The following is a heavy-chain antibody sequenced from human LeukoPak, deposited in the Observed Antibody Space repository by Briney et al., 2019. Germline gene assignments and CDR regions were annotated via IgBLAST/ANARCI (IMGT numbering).Heavy chain of an antibody. CDR3: AKDAKISRPERFDP. Sequence: PGGSLRLSCAASGFAFSNYAMSWVRQAPGKGLEWVSSISDSGDRTYYADSVKGRFTISRDNSKNTLYLQMNSLRAEDTAVYYCAKDAKISRPERFDPWGQGTLVTVSS. CDR2: ISDSGDRT. D-gene: IGHD2-2*01. V-gene: IGHV3-23*01. CDR1: GFAFSNYA. J-gene: IGHJ5*02.